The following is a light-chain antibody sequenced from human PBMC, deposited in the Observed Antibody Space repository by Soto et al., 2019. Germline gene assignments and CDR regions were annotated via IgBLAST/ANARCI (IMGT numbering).Light chain of an antibody. CDR1: SGSVSTSYY. Sequence: QAVVTQEPSFSVSPGETVTLTCGLNSGSVSTSYYPGWYQQTPGQAPRTLIYATNKRSSGVPDRFSGSILGNKAALTITGAQAYDESDYYCVLYMVSDIVVFGGGTKVTVL. CDR3: VLYMVSDIVV. CDR2: ATN. V-gene: IGLV8-61*01. J-gene: IGLJ2*01.